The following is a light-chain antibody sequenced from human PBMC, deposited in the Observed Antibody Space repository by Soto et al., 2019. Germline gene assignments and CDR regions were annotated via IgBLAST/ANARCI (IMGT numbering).Light chain of an antibody. CDR2: DVS. Sequence: QSVLTQPASVSGSPGQSITISCTGTSSDVGGYNYVSWYQQHPDKAPKLMIYDVSNRPSGVSNRFSGSKSGNTASLTISGLQAEDEADYYCSSYTSSSTPVFGGGTKVTVL. V-gene: IGLV2-14*01. CDR3: SSYTSSSTPV. J-gene: IGLJ2*01. CDR1: SSDVGGYNY.